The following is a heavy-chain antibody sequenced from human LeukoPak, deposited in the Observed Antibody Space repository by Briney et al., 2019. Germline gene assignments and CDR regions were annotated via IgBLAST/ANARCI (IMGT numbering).Heavy chain of an antibody. J-gene: IGHJ4*02. V-gene: IGHV3-20*04. Sequence: GGSLRLSCATSGFRFVDYGLSWVRQAPGKGLEWLSAINWNGGITEYADSVKGRFTISRDNAKNSLYLQMDSLRAEDTAFYYCARDRMGTSYSVSHFDSWGQGTLVSVSS. CDR3: ARDRMGTSYSVSHFDS. CDR2: INWNGGIT. CDR1: GFRFVDYG. D-gene: IGHD6-13*01.